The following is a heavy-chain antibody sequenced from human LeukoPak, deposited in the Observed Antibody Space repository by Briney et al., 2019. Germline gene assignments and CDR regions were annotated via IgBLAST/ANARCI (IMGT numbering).Heavy chain of an antibody. CDR2: IIPILGIA. CDR1: GGTFSIDA. V-gene: IGHV1-69*04. CDR3: ARAQHAGGYYGMDV. J-gene: IGHJ6*02. D-gene: IGHD4-23*01. Sequence: SVKVSCKASGGTFSIDAISRVRQAPGQGLEWMGRIIPILGIANYAQKFQGRVTITADKSTSTAYMELSSVRSEDTAVYYCARAQHAGGYYGMDVWGQGTTVTVSS.